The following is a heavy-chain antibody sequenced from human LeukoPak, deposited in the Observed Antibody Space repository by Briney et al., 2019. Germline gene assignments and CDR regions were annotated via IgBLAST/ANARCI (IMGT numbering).Heavy chain of an antibody. CDR3: ARGGSQFEY. D-gene: IGHD3-16*01. Sequence: GESLQISCKGSGYNFTNYWIGWVRQMPGKGLEWMGIIYPGDSDVRYSPSFQGQVTISADKSINTAYLQRSSLKASDTAIYYCARGGSQFEYWGQGTLVTVSS. J-gene: IGHJ4*02. V-gene: IGHV5-51*01. CDR1: GYNFTNYW. CDR2: IYPGDSDV.